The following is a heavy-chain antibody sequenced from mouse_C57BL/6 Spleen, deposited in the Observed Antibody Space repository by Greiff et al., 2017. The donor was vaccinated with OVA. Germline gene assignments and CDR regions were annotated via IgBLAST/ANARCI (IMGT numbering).Heavy chain of an antibody. J-gene: IGHJ3*01. CDR3: AREGGIYYYGSSYGFAY. CDR1: GFTFSSYA. Sequence: EVKLMESGGGLVKPGGSLKLSCAASGFTFSSYAMSWVRQTPEKRLEWVATISDGGSYTYYPDNVKGRFTISRDNAKNNLYLQMSHLKSEDTAMYYCAREGGIYYYGSSYGFAYWGQGTLVTVSA. D-gene: IGHD1-1*01. CDR2: ISDGGSYT. V-gene: IGHV5-4*01.